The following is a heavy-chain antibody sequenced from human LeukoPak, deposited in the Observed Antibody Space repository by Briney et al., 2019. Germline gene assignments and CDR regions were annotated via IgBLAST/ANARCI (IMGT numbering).Heavy chain of an antibody. CDR2: ISYDGSNK. J-gene: IGHJ6*02. Sequence: GGSLRLSCAASGFTFSSYAMHWVRQAPGKGLEWVAVISYDGSNKYYADSVKGRFTISRDNSTNTLYLQMNSLRAEDKDVYYCARRYCSGGSCYLDVWGQGTTVPVSS. CDR3: ARRYCSGGSCYLDV. D-gene: IGHD2-15*01. CDR1: GFTFSSYA. V-gene: IGHV3-30-3*01.